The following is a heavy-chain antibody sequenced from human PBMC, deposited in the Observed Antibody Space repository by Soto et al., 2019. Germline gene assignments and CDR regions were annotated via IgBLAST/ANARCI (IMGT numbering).Heavy chain of an antibody. J-gene: IGHJ6*02. CDR1: GYTFTSYD. Sequence: ASVKVSCKTSGYTFTSYDINWVRQAPGQGLEWVGWMNTNSDDTRSAQKFRGRLTLTRDKSMRAVYMKLSNLRPDDSAVYYCAREWSAAGHFYGMDVWGQGTTVTVSS. CDR2: MNTNSDDT. V-gene: IGHV1-8*01. CDR3: AREWSAAGHFYGMDV. D-gene: IGHD6-13*01.